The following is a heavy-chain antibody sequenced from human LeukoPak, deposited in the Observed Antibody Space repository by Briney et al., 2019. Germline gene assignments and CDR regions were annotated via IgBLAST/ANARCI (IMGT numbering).Heavy chain of an antibody. V-gene: IGHV3-7*01. Sequence: GGSLRLSCEASGFIFNKYWMGWVRQAPGKGLEWVANIAKDGSEKNHVDSVKGRFATSRDNTKNSVFLQMNRLTVEDTAVYFCARGRDPDYWGQGILVTVSS. CDR3: ARGRDPDY. J-gene: IGHJ4*02. CDR1: GFIFNKYW. CDR2: IAKDGSEK.